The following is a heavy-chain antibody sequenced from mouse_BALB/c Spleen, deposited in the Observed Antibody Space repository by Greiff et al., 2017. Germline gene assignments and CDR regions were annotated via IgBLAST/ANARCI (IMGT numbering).Heavy chain of an antibody. CDR3: AREATGFAY. Sequence: EVQVVESGGGLVKPGGSLKLSCAASGFTFSSYSMSWVRQTPEQRLEWVATISSGGSYTYYPDSVKGRFTISRDNAKNTLYLQMSSLRSEDTAMYYCAREATGFAYWGQGTLVTVSA. CDR2: ISSGGSYT. V-gene: IGHV5-9-3*01. CDR1: GFTFSSYS. J-gene: IGHJ3*01. D-gene: IGHD3-2*02.